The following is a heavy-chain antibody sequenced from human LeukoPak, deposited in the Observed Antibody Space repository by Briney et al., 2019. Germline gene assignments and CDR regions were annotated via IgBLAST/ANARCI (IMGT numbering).Heavy chain of an antibody. D-gene: IGHD4-23*01. CDR2: IFYTGTT. CDR1: DGSISSGGYY. V-gene: IGHV4-31*03. CDR3: ARGSSTVVGHF. J-gene: IGHJ4*02. Sequence: SQTLSLTCSVSDGSISSGGYYWNWVRQHPGKGLEWIGYIFYTGTTYYNPSLKSRVTISADTSKNHFSLKLTSVTAADTAVYYCARGSSTVVGHFWGQGTLVTVPS.